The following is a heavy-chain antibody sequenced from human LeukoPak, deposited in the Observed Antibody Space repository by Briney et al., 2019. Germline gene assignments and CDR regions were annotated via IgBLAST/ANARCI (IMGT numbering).Heavy chain of an antibody. Sequence: GGSLRLSCEGSGFTFDSYAMSWVRQSPGKGLEWVSAVTGTGGNTYHADSVKDRFTIPRDNSKNTVYLQMNSLRAEDTAIYYCAKVHGSGSYRFDFWGQGTLVTVSS. J-gene: IGHJ4*02. CDR3: AKVHGSGSYRFDF. CDR1: GFTFDSYA. CDR2: VTGTGGNT. V-gene: IGHV3-23*01. D-gene: IGHD3-10*01.